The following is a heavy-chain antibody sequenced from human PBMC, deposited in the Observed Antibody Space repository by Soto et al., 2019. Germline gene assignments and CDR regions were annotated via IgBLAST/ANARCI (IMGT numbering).Heavy chain of an antibody. D-gene: IGHD6-13*01. Sequence: GASVKVSCKASGYTFTSYAMNWVRQAPGQGLEWMGWINTNTGNPTYAQGFTGRFVFSLDTSVSTAYLQICSLKAEDTAVYYCARDVGIAAAGDWYFDLWGRGTLVTVSS. V-gene: IGHV7-4-1*01. CDR3: ARDVGIAAAGDWYFDL. J-gene: IGHJ2*01. CDR1: GYTFTSYA. CDR2: INTNTGNP.